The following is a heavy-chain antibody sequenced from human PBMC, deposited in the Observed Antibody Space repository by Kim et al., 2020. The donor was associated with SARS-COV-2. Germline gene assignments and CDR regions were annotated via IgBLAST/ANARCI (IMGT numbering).Heavy chain of an antibody. D-gene: IGHD3-10*01. CDR1: GGTFSSYA. CDR3: ARGAYGSGSYYSPGQPLDY. CDR2: IIPIFGTA. J-gene: IGHJ4*02. Sequence: SVKVSCKASGGTFSSYAISWVRQAPGQGLEWMGGIIPIFGTANYAQKFQGRVTITADESTSTAYMELSSLRSEDTAVYYCARGAYGSGSYYSPGQPLDYWGQGTLVTVSS. V-gene: IGHV1-69*13.